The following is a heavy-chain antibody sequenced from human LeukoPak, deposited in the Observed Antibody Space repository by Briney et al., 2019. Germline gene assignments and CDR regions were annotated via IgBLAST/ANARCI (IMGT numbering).Heavy chain of an antibody. V-gene: IGHV4-59*11. CDR1: GGSMSSRY. Sequence: PSETLSLTCTVSGGSMSSRYWSWIRQPPGKGLEWIGYVYYSGTTNSNPSLKSRVTISVDTSKNQFSLNLRSVTAADTAVYHCARDVARSGDLFGWFDPWGQGTLVIVSS. CDR3: ARDVARSGDLFGWFDP. CDR2: VYYSGTT. D-gene: IGHD3-10*01. J-gene: IGHJ5*02.